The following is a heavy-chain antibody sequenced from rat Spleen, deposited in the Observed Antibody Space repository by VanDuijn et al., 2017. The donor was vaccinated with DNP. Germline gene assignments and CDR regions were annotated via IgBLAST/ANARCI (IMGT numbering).Heavy chain of an antibody. D-gene: IGHD1-6*01. V-gene: IGHV2-32*01. Sequence: QVQLKESGPGLVKPSETLSLTCTVSGFSLTSYHVSWVRQPPGKGLEWMGVIWGDGSTAYNSALKSRLSISRDTSESQVFLKMNSLQTEDTAMYFCARLGVYYGLLGDFDYWGQGVMVTVSS. J-gene: IGHJ2*01. CDR3: ARLGVYYGLLGDFDY. CDR2: IWGDGST. CDR1: GFSLTSYH.